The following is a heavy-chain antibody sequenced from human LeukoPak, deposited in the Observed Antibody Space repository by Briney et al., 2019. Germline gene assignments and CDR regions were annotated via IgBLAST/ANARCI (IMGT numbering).Heavy chain of an antibody. V-gene: IGHV3-23*01. Sequence: GGSLRLSCEASGFTFSAYAMTWVRQAPGKGLEWVSAISGSGGSTYYADSVKGRFTISRDNSKNTLYLQMNSLGADDTAVYYCAKGNWRYFDYWGQGTLVTVSS. D-gene: IGHD1-1*01. CDR2: ISGSGGST. CDR3: AKGNWRYFDY. CDR1: GFTFSAYA. J-gene: IGHJ4*02.